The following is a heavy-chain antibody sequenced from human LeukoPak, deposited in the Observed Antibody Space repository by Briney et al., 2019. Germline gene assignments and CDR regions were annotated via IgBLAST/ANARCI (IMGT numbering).Heavy chain of an antibody. CDR2: IYSGDSDT. CDR3: ARELDTMVRGVIGEFDY. J-gene: IGHJ4*02. V-gene: IGHV5-51*01. D-gene: IGHD3-10*01. Sequence: GESLKISCKGSGYSFTSYWIGWVRQMPGKGLEWMGIIYSGDSDTRYSPSFQGQVTISADKSISTAYLQWSSLKASDTAMYYCARELDTMVRGVIGEFDYWGQGTLVTVSS. CDR1: GYSFTSYW.